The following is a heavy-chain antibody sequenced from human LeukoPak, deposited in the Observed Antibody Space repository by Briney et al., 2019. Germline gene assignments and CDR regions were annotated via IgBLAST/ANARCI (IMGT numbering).Heavy chain of an antibody. V-gene: IGHV4-39*07. CDR3: RVFMATTKKAGDF. CDR2: IYYSGNT. CDR1: GGSISSSSYY. Sequence: KSSETLSLTCTVSGGSISSSSYYWGWIRQPPGKGLEWTGNIYYSGNTYYNPSLKSRVTISVDTSKNHFSLRLSSVTAADTAVYYCRVFMATTKKAGDFWGQGTLVTVSS. D-gene: IGHD5-24*01. J-gene: IGHJ4*02.